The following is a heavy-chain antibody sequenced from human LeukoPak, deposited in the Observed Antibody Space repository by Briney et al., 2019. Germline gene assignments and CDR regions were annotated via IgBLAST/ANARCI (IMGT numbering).Heavy chain of an antibody. V-gene: IGHV3-7*01. Sequence: GGSLRLPCAASGFTFSSYWMSWVRQAPGKGLEWVANIKQDGSEKYYVDSVKGRFTISRDNAENSLYLQMNSLRAEDTAVYYCARARGYDTPFDYWGQGTLVTVSS. CDR1: GFTFSSYW. CDR3: ARARGYDTPFDY. D-gene: IGHD5-12*01. CDR2: IKQDGSEK. J-gene: IGHJ4*02.